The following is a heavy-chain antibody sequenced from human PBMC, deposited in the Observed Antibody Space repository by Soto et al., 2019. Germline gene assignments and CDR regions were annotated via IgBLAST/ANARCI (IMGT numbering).Heavy chain of an antibody. J-gene: IGHJ4*02. CDR3: ARDGASY. CDR2: IAYDGTNK. V-gene: IGHV3-30-3*01. Sequence: QVQLVESGGGVVQPGRSLRLSCAASGFTFSTYAMHWLRQAPGKGLEWVAVIAYDGTNKYYADSVKGRFTISRDISKNTLYLQMNSLRPEDTAVFYCARDGASYWGQGTPVIVSS. D-gene: IGHD3-16*01. CDR1: GFTFSTYA.